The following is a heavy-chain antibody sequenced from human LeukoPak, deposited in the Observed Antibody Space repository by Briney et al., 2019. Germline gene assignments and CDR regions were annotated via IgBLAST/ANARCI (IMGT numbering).Heavy chain of an antibody. J-gene: IGHJ4*02. Sequence: PGGSLRLSCEASGFTFGGSAMSWVRQAPGKGLEWVSTICGSGENTYYADSAKGRFTNSRDNSKNTVYLQMNSLRAEDTAVYYCAKVLSGSQDYWGQGTLVTVFS. CDR1: GFTFGGSA. CDR3: AKVLSGSQDY. V-gene: IGHV3-23*01. D-gene: IGHD1-26*01. CDR2: ICGSGENT.